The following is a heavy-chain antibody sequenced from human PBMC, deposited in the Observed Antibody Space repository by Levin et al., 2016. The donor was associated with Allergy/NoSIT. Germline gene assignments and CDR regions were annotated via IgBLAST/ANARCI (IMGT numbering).Heavy chain of an antibody. CDR1: GGTFSSYA. Sequence: SVKVSCKASGGTFSSYAISWVRQAPGQGLEWMGGIIPILGIANYAQKFQGRVTITADESTSTAYMELSSLRSEDTAVYYCARERPYYYDSSGYYLWWGQGTLVTVSS. CDR2: IIPILGIA. CDR3: ARERPYYYDSSGYYLW. V-gene: IGHV1-69*10. J-gene: IGHJ4*02. D-gene: IGHD3-22*01.